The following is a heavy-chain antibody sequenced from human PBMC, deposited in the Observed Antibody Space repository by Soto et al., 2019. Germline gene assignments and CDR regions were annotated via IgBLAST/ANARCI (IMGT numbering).Heavy chain of an antibody. CDR3: ASITMVRGVPY. CDR1: GGSISSYY. Sequence: QVQLQESGPGLVKPSETLSLTCTVSGGSISSYYWSWIRQPPGKGLEWIGYIYYSGSTNYNPSLKRRVTISVDTSKNQFSLKLSSVTAADTAVYYCASITMVRGVPYWGQGTLVTVSS. D-gene: IGHD3-10*01. J-gene: IGHJ4*02. V-gene: IGHV4-59*01. CDR2: IYYSGST.